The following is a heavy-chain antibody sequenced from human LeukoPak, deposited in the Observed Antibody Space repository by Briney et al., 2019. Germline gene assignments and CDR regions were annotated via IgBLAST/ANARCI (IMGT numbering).Heavy chain of an antibody. J-gene: IGHJ4*02. CDR1: GGSISSYY. Sequence: SETLSLTCTVSGGSISSYYWSWIRQPTGKGLEWIGYIYYSGSTNYNPSLKSRVTISVDTSKNQFSLKLSSVTAADTAVYYCARLFVGSTGDYWGQGTLVTVSS. V-gene: IGHV4-59*08. CDR3: ARLFVGSTGDY. CDR2: IYYSGST. D-gene: IGHD6-13*01.